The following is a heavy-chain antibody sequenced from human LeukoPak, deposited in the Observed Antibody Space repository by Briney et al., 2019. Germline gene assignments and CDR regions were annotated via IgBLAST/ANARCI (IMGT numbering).Heavy chain of an antibody. J-gene: IGHJ5*02. CDR2: ISYDGSNK. CDR3: ASVEFTTVTSFGLLNWFDH. D-gene: IGHD4-11*01. Sequence: PGGSLRPSCSASGFTFSSYAMHCVRQAPGKGLEWGADISYDGSNKYYADSVKVRFTISRDNSKNTTYMQMNSLRGEDTAVYSSASVEFTTVTSFGLLNWFDHWGQGTLVTVSS. CDR1: GFTFSSYA. V-gene: IGHV3-30*01.